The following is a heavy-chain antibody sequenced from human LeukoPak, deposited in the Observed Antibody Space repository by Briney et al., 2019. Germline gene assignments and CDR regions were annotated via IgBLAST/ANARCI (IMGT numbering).Heavy chain of an antibody. D-gene: IGHD2-15*01. CDR3: ARDLGYCSGGSCYSSWDFQH. CDR2: ISAYNGNT. Sequence: ASVKVSCKASGYTFTSYGISWVRQAPGQGLEWMGWISAYNGNTNYAQKLEGRVTMTTDTSTSTAYMELRSLRSDDTAVYYCARDLGYCSGGSCYSSWDFQHWGQGTLVTVSS. CDR1: GYTFTSYG. J-gene: IGHJ1*01. V-gene: IGHV1-18*01.